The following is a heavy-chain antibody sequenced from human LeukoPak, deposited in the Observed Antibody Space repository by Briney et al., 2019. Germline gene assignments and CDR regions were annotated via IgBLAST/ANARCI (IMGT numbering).Heavy chain of an antibody. CDR1: GFTFSNYG. D-gene: IGHD3-16*02. CDR3: ARDERLRLGELSRGSPSRRDYYGMDV. Sequence: GGSLRLSCTASGFTFSNYGMHWVRQAPGKGLEWVAIMLYDGSNNYYADSVKGRFTMSRDKSKNTMYLHLNSLRAEDTAVYYCARDERLRLGELSRGSPSRRDYYGMDVWGQGTTVTVSS. J-gene: IGHJ6*02. CDR2: MLYDGSNN. V-gene: IGHV3-33*01.